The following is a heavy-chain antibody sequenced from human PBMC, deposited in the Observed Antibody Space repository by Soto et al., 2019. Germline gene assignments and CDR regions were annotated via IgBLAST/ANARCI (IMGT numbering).Heavy chain of an antibody. D-gene: IGHD6-19*01. CDR3: AKSGGNGWFADAFDV. J-gene: IGHJ3*01. CDR2: IYSGGST. Sequence: GSLRLSCAGSGFIVSSYYMSWVRQAPGKGLEWISVIYSGGSTYYADSVKGRFTISRDNSENTLYLQLNSLRAEDTAVYYCAKSGGNGWFADAFDVWGQGTMVTVSS. V-gene: IGHV3-53*01. CDR1: GFIVSSYY.